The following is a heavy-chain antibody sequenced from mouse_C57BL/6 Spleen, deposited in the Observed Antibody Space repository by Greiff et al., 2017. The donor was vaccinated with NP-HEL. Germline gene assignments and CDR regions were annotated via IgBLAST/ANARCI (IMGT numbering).Heavy chain of an antibody. D-gene: IGHD2-1*01. V-gene: IGHV6-6*01. CDR1: GFTFSDAW. J-gene: IGHJ1*03. Sequence: EVQLVESGGGLVQPGGSMKLSCAASGFTFSDAWMDWVRQSPEKGLEWVAEIRNKANNHATYYAESVKGRFTISRDDSKSSVYLQMNSLRAEDTGIYYCTIYYGNYPYWYFDVWGTGTTVTVSS. CDR2: IRNKANNHAT. CDR3: TIYYGNYPYWYFDV.